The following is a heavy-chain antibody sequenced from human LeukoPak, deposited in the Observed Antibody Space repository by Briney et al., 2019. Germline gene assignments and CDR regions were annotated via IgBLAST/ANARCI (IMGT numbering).Heavy chain of an antibody. V-gene: IGHV4-39*01. Sequence: PSESLSLTCTVSGGSISSSSYYWGWIRQPPGKGLEWIGSIYYSGRTYYNPSLKSRVTISVDTCKNQFSLKLSSVTAADTAVYYCARLGCSGGSCYSGHWGQGTLVTVSS. D-gene: IGHD2-15*01. CDR2: IYYSGRT. J-gene: IGHJ4*02. CDR3: ARLGCSGGSCYSGH. CDR1: GGSISSSSYY.